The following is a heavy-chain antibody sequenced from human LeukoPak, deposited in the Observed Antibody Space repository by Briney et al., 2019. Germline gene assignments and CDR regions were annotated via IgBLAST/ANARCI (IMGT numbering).Heavy chain of an antibody. CDR1: GGTFSSYA. Sequence: ASVKVSCKASGGTFSSYAISWVRQAPGQGPEWMGRIIPILGIANYAQKFQGRVTITADKSTSTAYMELSSLRPEDTAVYYCARCTVRGDFDYWGQGTLVTVSS. J-gene: IGHJ4*02. CDR2: IIPILGIA. V-gene: IGHV1-69*04. D-gene: IGHD3-10*01. CDR3: ARCTVRGDFDY.